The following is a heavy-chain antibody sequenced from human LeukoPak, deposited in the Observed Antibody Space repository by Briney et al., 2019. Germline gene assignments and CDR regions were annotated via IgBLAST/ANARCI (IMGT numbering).Heavy chain of an antibody. J-gene: IGHJ4*02. V-gene: IGHV3-21*05. Sequence: PGGSLRLSCAASGFTFSSYAMSWVRQAPGKGLEWVSYISSSSSYTNYADSVKGRFTISRDNAKNSLYLQMNSLRAEDTAVYYCARMHYDSSGYYYVDYWGQGTLVTVSS. CDR1: GFTFSSYA. CDR2: ISSSSSYT. CDR3: ARMHYDSSGYYYVDY. D-gene: IGHD3-22*01.